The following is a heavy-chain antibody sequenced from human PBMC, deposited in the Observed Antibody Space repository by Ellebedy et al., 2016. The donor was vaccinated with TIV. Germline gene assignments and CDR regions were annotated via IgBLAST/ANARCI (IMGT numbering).Heavy chain of an antibody. Sequence: GSLRLXXAVYGGSFSGYYWSWIRQPPGKGLEWIGEINHSGSTNYNPSLKSRVTISVDTSKNQFSLKLSSVTAADTAVYYCARDPAPADQHLYYYYGMDVWGQGTTVTVSS. D-gene: IGHD2-2*01. J-gene: IGHJ6*02. V-gene: IGHV4-34*01. CDR1: GGSFSGYY. CDR3: ARDPAPADQHLYYYYGMDV. CDR2: INHSGST.